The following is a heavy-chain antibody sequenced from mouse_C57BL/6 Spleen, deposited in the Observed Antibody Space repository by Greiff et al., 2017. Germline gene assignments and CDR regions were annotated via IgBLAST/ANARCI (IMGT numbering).Heavy chain of an antibody. J-gene: IGHJ3*01. CDR1: GFTFTDSY. D-gene: IGHD4-1*02. Sequence: EVQLVESGGGLVQPGGSLSLSCAASGFTFTDSYMSWVRQPPGKALEWLGFIRNKANGYTTEYSASVKGRFTISRDNSQSILYLQMNALRAEDSATYYCARYTTGTFAYWGQGTLVTVSA. CDR2: IRNKANGYTT. CDR3: ARYTTGTFAY. V-gene: IGHV7-3*01.